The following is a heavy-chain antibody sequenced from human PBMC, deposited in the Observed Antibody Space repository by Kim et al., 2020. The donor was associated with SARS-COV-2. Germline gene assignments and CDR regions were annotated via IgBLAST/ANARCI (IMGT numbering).Heavy chain of an antibody. D-gene: IGHD1-26*01. V-gene: IGHV1-69*04. Sequence: NYAQNFHGRVTITADKSTNTAYMGRSSLRSEDTAVYYCAREGRPYDAFDIWGQWTMVTVSS. CDR3: AREGRPYDAFDI. J-gene: IGHJ3*02.